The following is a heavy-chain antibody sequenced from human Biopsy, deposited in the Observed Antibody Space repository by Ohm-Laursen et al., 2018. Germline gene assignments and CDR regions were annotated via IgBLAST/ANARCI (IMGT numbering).Heavy chain of an antibody. CDR1: GSSIEDYY. Sequence: SETLSLTCVVSGSSIEDYYWTWIRQPAGKGLEWIGRVHPGGTTNYNPSLESRLTLSGDTSKNQFSLRLSSVTAAGTAVYYCASAGYNPDWNFDLWGRGTRVTVSS. D-gene: IGHD5-24*01. CDR2: VHPGGTT. CDR3: ASAGYNPDWNFDL. J-gene: IGHJ2*01. V-gene: IGHV4-4*07.